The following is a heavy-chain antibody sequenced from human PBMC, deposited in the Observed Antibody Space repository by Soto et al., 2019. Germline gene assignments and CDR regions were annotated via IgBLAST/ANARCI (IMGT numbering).Heavy chain of an antibody. CDR2: ISDSGEST. J-gene: IGHJ4*02. CDR3: AKHRSGVVASATNY. D-gene: IGHD2-15*01. Sequence: EVQLLESGGDLVQPGGSLRLSCAVSGFTFSSYAMSWVRQAPGKGLEWVSVISDSGESTYYADSVKGRFTISRDNSENTLYVQMNSLGVEDTAVYYCAKHRSGVVASATNYWGQGALVTVSS. V-gene: IGHV3-23*01. CDR1: GFTFSSYA.